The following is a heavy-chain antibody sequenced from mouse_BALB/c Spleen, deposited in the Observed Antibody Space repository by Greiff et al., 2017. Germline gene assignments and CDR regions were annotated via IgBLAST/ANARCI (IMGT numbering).Heavy chain of an antibody. CDR2: ILPGSGST. CDR1: GYTFSSYW. Sequence: VKLMESGAELMKPGASVKISCKATGYTFSSYWIEWVKQRPGHGLEWIGEILPGSGSTNYNQKFKGKATLTVDKSSSTAYMQLSSLTSEDSAVYYCARSGTTVVDWGQGTLVTVSA. V-gene: IGHV1-9*01. CDR3: ARSGTTVVD. J-gene: IGHJ3*01. D-gene: IGHD1-1*01.